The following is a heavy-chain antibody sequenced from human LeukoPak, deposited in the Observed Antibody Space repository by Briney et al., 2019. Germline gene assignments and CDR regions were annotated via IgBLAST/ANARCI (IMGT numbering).Heavy chain of an antibody. Sequence: VASVKVSCKASGYTFTSYYMHWVRQAPGQGLEWMGIINPSGGSTSYAQKFQGRVTMTEDTSTDTAYMELSSLRSEDTAVYYCATASWREGHGGAFDIWGQGTMVTVSS. D-gene: IGHD6-13*01. V-gene: IGHV1-46*01. CDR1: GYTFTSYY. J-gene: IGHJ3*02. CDR2: INPSGGST. CDR3: ATASWREGHGGAFDI.